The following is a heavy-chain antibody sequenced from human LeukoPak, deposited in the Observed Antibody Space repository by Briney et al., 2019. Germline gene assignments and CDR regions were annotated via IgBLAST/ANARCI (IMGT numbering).Heavy chain of an antibody. D-gene: IGHD2-15*01. CDR3: ARVGCTSSTCFGYLIFDY. CDR2: IKYDGSEK. J-gene: IGHJ4*02. V-gene: IGHV3-7*01. Sequence: GSLRLSCAASSFTFSSYWMTWVRQGPGEGLGWVADIKYDGSEKYYVDSVEGRFTISRDNAKNSLYLQMNSLRGEDTAVYYCARVGCTSSTCFGYLIFDYWGQGALVTVSS. CDR1: SFTFSSYW.